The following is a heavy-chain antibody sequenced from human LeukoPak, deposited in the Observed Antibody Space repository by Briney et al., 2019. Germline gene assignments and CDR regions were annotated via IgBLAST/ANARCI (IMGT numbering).Heavy chain of an antibody. CDR1: GGSISSYY. CDR2: IYYSGST. Sequence: SETLSLTCTVSGGSISSYYWSWIRQPPGKGLEWIGYIYYSGSTNYNPSLKSRVTISVDTSKNQFSLKLSSVTAADTAVYYCAREEGGWFDPWGQGTLVTVSS. V-gene: IGHV4-59*01. D-gene: IGHD1-26*01. J-gene: IGHJ5*02. CDR3: AREEGGWFDP.